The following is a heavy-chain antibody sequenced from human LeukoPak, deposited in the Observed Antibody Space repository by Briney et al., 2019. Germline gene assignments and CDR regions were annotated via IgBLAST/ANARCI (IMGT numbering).Heavy chain of an antibody. D-gene: IGHD6-13*01. CDR3: AKDLDENIAAAGH. V-gene: IGHV3-9*01. J-gene: IGHJ4*02. CDR2: ISWNSGSI. Sequence: GGSLRLSCAASGFTFDDYAMHWVRQAPGKGLEWVSGISWNSGSIGYADSVKGRFTISRDNAKNSLYLQMNSLRAEDTAVYYCAKDLDENIAAAGHWGQGTLVTVSS. CDR1: GFTFDDYA.